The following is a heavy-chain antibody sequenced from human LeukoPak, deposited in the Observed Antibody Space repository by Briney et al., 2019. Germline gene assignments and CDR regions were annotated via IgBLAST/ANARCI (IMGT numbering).Heavy chain of an antibody. J-gene: IGHJ3*02. CDR2: ISAYNGNT. V-gene: IGHV1-18*01. CDR1: GYTFTSYG. D-gene: IGHD3-22*01. CDR3: ARDVCYDSSGLLGI. Sequence: ASVKVSCKASGYTFTSYGISWVRQAPGQGLEWMGWISAYNGNTNYAQKLQGRVTMTTDTSTSTAYMELRSLRSDDTAVYYCARDVCYDSSGLLGIWGQGTMVTVSS.